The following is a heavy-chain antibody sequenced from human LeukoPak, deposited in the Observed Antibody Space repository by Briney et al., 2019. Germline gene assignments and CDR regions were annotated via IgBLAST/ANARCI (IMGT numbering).Heavy chain of an antibody. CDR1: GGSTRSSSYH. CDR2: IYYSGST. D-gene: IGHD2-15*01. Sequence: SETLSLTCTVSGGSTRSSSYHWGCIRQPPGKGLEWIGSIYYSGSTYYNPSLKSRVTISVDTSKNQFSLKLSSVTAADTAVYYCARTVVVVAAVHDAFDIWGQGTMVTVSS. V-gene: IGHV4-39*01. J-gene: IGHJ3*02. CDR3: ARTVVVVAAVHDAFDI.